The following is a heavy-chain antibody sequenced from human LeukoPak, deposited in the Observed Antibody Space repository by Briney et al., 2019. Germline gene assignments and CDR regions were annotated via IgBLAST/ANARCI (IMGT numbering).Heavy chain of an antibody. CDR2: IIGSGGST. CDR3: AKVCSDSSGYYFSCGDY. V-gene: IGHV3-23*01. D-gene: IGHD3-22*01. CDR1: GFTFSSYA. Sequence: GGSLRLSCAASGFTFSSYAMSWVRQALGKGLECVSAIIGSGGSTYYADSVKGRFTISRDNSKNTLYLQMNSLRAEDTAVYYCAKVCSDSSGYYFSCGDYWGQGTLVTVSS. J-gene: IGHJ4*02.